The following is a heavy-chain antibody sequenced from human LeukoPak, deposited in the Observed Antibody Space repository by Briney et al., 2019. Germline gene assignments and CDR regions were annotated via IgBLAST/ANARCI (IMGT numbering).Heavy chain of an antibody. CDR2: IYPGDSDT. Sequence: GESLKISRKGSGYSFTSYWIGWVRQMPGKGLGWMGNIYPGDSDTRYSPSFQGQVTISADKSISTAYLQWSSLKASDTAMYYCARRAHGDSSGYDDYWGQGTLVTVSS. J-gene: IGHJ4*02. CDR1: GYSFTSYW. D-gene: IGHD3-22*01. V-gene: IGHV5-51*01. CDR3: ARRAHGDSSGYDDY.